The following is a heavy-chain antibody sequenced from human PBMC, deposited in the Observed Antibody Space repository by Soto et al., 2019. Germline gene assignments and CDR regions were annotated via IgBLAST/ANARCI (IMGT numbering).Heavy chain of an antibody. CDR3: ARDGITIFGVVCYYFDY. Sequence: PGGSLRLSCAASGFTFSSYAMHWVRQAPGKGLEWVAVISYDGSNKYYADSVKGRFTISRDNSKNTLYLQMNSLRAEDTAVYYCARDGITIFGVVCYYFDYWGQGTLVTVSS. J-gene: IGHJ4*02. CDR1: GFTFSSYA. V-gene: IGHV3-30-3*01. D-gene: IGHD3-3*01. CDR2: ISYDGSNK.